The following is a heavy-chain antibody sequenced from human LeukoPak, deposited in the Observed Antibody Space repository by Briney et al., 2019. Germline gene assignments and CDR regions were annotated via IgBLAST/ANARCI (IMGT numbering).Heavy chain of an antibody. CDR3: ARGTLYRGWSYYLDF. CDR1: GDSISLSFYY. Sequence: PSETLSLTCSVSGDSISLSFYYWGWIRQPPGKALEWIGSVYYSGTTSYNPSLKSRVTISVDMSKNHFSLRLRSVTAADTAMYYCARGTLYRGWSYYLDFWGQGSQVTVSS. CDR2: VYYSGTT. J-gene: IGHJ4*02. V-gene: IGHV4-39*07. D-gene: IGHD6-19*01.